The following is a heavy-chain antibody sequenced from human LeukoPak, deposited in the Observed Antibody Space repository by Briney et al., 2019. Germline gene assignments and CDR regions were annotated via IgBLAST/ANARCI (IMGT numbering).Heavy chain of an antibody. J-gene: IGHJ4*02. V-gene: IGHV3-74*01. CDR1: GFTFSDFW. CDR2: IRTDGGVT. D-gene: IGHD1-26*01. CDR3: TRSLYSGTNSDY. Sequence: GGSLRLSCAASGFTFSDFWMHWVRQGPEKRLVWVARIRTDGGVTDYADSVKGRFTISRDNTKSTLYLQMNSLRVEDSAVYYCTRSLYSGTNSDYWGQGTLVTVSS.